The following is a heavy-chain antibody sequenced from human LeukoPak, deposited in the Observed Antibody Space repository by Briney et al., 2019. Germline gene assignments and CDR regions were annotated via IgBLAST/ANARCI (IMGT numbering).Heavy chain of an antibody. CDR1: GVSISPYS. CDR3: ARDRRTLGYCSGATCYPHWHFDL. V-gene: IGHV4-59*01. CDR2: IYYSGST. J-gene: IGHJ2*01. Sequence: SETLSLTCTVSGVSISPYSWSWMRQPPGKGLEWIGYIYYSGSTSYNPSLKSRLTLSVDASKNQFSLKLSSVTAADTAVYYCARDRRTLGYCSGATCYPHWHFDLWGRGTLVTVSS. D-gene: IGHD2-2*01.